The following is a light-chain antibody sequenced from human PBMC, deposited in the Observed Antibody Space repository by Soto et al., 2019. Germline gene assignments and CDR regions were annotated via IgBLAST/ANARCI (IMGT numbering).Light chain of an antibody. CDR1: TVEVGSYNL. J-gene: IGLJ1*01. CDR2: GGT. CDR3: CSYAGITTYYV. V-gene: IGLV2-23*01. Sequence: QSALTQPASVSGSPGRSITISGTGTTVEVGSYNLVSWYQQHPGEAPKLMIYGGTKRPSGVSNRFSGSKSGNTASLTISGLQAEDEADYYCCSYAGITTYYVFGTGTKLTVL.